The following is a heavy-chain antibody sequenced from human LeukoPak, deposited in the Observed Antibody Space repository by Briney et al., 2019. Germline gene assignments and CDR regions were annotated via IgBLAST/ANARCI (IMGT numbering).Heavy chain of an antibody. CDR3: ARQLRDSNLYNWFDP. D-gene: IGHD4-11*01. Sequence: PSETLSLTCTVSGGSISSSSYYWGWLRQPPGKRLEWIVSMYYSGSSYYNPSLKSRVTISVDTSKHQFSLKLSCVTAADTAAYYCARQLRDSNLYNWFDPWGEGTLVTVSS. J-gene: IGHJ5*02. V-gene: IGHV4-39*01. CDR2: MYYSGSS. CDR1: GGSISSSSYY.